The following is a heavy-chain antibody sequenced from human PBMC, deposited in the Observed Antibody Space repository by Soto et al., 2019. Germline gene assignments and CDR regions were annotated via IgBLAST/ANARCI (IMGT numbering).Heavy chain of an antibody. CDR2: IYPADSDT. J-gene: IGHJ4*02. Sequence: GESLKISCKASAYSFSSYWIGWVRQMPGKGLEWMGIIYPADSDTRYSPSFEGQVTISADMSTKTAYLQWSSLKASDTAMYYCARQSFPSSSSRGYHFDSWGQGTLVTVSS. CDR3: ARQSFPSSSSRGYHFDS. D-gene: IGHD6-6*01. CDR1: AYSFSSYW. V-gene: IGHV5-51*01.